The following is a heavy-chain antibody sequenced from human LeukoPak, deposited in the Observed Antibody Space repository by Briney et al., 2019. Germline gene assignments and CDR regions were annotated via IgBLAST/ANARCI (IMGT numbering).Heavy chain of an antibody. V-gene: IGHV3-9*01. Sequence: GRSLRLSCAASGFSFDDYAMQWVRQAPGKGLEWVSGIGWDGGGTVYADSVKGQFTISRDNAKNSLYLQMNSLGAEDTALYYCVKVTVAGFVDYWGQGTLVTVSS. D-gene: IGHD2-15*01. J-gene: IGHJ4*02. CDR2: IGWDGGGT. CDR1: GFSFDDYA. CDR3: VKVTVAGFVDY.